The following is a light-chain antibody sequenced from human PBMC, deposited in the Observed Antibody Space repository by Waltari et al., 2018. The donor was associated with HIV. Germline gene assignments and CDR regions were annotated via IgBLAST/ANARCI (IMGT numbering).Light chain of an antibody. CDR3: LQTSHTSPWT. V-gene: IGKV1-39*01. CDR2: AAT. J-gene: IGKJ1*01. Sequence: DIQMTQSPSSLSASVGDRITITCRPSQDILNYLNWYQQRPGKAPNLLIYAATTLQRGVPSRFRGGRSGTDFTLTIDSLQPDDFATYFCLQTSHTSPWTFGQGIRVDIK. CDR1: QDILNY.